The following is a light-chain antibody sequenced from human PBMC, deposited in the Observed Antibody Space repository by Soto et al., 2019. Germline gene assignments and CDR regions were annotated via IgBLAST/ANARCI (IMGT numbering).Light chain of an antibody. CDR2: GAS. CDR1: QSVSSSY. Sequence: EIVLTQSPGTLSLSPGERATLSCRASQSVSSSYLAWYQQKPGQAPRLLIYGASTRATGIPDRFSGSGYGTDFTFTISRLESEDLAVYFCQQYGSSPLTFGGGTTVEIK. CDR3: QQYGSSPLT. J-gene: IGKJ4*01. V-gene: IGKV3-20*01.